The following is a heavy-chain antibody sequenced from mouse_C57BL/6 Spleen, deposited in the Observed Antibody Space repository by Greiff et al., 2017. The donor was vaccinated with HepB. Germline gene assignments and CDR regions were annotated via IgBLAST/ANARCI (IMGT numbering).Heavy chain of an antibody. CDR2: INPNNGGT. J-gene: IGHJ1*03. Sequence: EVQLQQSGPELVKPGASVKISCKASGYTFTDYYMNWVKQSHGKSLEWIGDINPNNGGTSYNQKFKGKATLTVDKSSSTAYMELRSLTSEDSAVYYCARNPDQYFDVWGTGTTVTVSS. CDR1: GYTFTDYY. V-gene: IGHV1-26*01. CDR3: ARNPDQYFDV.